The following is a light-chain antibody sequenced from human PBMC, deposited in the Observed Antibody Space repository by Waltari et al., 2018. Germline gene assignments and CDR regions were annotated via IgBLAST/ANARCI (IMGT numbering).Light chain of an antibody. Sequence: QSALTQPASVSGSPGQSITISCTGTSRDVGRSNFVSWFQQHPGNAPKLVIHDVSDRPSGVSSRFSGSKSGNTASLTISGLQAEDEADYYCFSYTSFNTRVFGTGTKVTVL. V-gene: IGLV2-14*03. CDR2: DVS. CDR3: FSYTSFNTRV. J-gene: IGLJ1*01. CDR1: SRDVGRSNF.